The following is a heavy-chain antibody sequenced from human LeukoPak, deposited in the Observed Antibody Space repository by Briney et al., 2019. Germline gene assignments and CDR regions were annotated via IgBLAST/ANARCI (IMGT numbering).Heavy chain of an antibody. Sequence: GASVTVSCKASGYTFTSYGISWVRQAPGQGLEWMGWISAYNGNTNYAQKFQGRVTITADESTSTAYMELSSLRSEDTAVYYCARVTIFGVVFYYYGMDVWGQGTTVTVSS. CDR3: ARVTIFGVVFYYYGMDV. J-gene: IGHJ6*02. D-gene: IGHD3-3*01. CDR2: ISAYNGNT. CDR1: GYTFTSYG. V-gene: IGHV1-18*01.